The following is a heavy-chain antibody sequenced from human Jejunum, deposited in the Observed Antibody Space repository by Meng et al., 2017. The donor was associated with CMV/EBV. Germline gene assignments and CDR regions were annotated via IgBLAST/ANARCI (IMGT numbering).Heavy chain of an antibody. V-gene: IGHV3-21*01. CDR3: AKDGHHDYFFDH. CDR1: GFTFTSYS. D-gene: IGHD3-9*01. Sequence: SGFTFTSYSITWVRQAPGKGLEWLSYISGSSTYIYHADSVKGRFTISRDNAKNSVFLQMKSLTAEDTAVYFCAKDGHHDYFFDHWGQGTLVTVSS. J-gene: IGHJ4*02. CDR2: ISGSSTYI.